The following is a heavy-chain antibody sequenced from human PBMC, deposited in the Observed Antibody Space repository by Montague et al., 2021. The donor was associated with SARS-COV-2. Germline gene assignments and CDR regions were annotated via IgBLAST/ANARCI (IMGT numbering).Heavy chain of an antibody. J-gene: IGHJ5*02. V-gene: IGHV4-31*03. D-gene: IGHD5-12*01. Sequence: TLSLTCTVSGGSINSGGYYWNWLRQHPGKGLEWIGYIYNSGTTSYSPSLRSRVTISLDTSRNLFSLKVRSVSAADTAVYYCARTVVYSCFDYSWFDPWGQRILVTVSS. CDR2: IYNSGTT. CDR3: ARTVVYSCFDYSWFDP. CDR1: GGSINSGGYY.